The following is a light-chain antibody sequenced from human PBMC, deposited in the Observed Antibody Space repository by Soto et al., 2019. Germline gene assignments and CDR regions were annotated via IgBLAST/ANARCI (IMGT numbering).Light chain of an antibody. J-gene: IGLJ1*01. CDR3: SSYAGSSNV. Sequence: QSALTQPPSASGSPGQSVTISCTGTSSDVGVYIYVSWYQQHPGKAPKLMIYEVSKRPSGVPDRFSGSKSGNTASLTVSGLQAEDEADYYCSSYAGSSNVFGTGTKVTVL. CDR2: EVS. V-gene: IGLV2-8*01. CDR1: SSDVGVYIY.